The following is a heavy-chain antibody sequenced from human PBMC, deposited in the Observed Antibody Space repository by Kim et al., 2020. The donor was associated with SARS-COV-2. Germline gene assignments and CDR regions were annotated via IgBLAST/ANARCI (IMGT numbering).Heavy chain of an antibody. Sequence: SETLSLTCTVSGGSISSYYWSWIRQPPGKGLEWIGYIYYSGSTNYNPSLKSRVTISVDTSKNQFSLKLSSVTAADTAVYYCARFGSGSGSYLHYYYYYGMDVWGQGTTVTVSS. D-gene: IGHD3-10*01. V-gene: IGHV4-59*01. CDR1: GGSISSYY. CDR2: IYYSGST. J-gene: IGHJ6*02. CDR3: ARFGSGSGSYLHYYYYYGMDV.